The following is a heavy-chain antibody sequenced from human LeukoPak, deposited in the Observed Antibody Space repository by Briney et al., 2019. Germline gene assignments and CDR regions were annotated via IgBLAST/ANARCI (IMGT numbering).Heavy chain of an antibody. V-gene: IGHV3-21*01. D-gene: IGHD6-13*01. CDR2: ISSSSSYI. Sequence: GGSLRLSCAASGFTFSNCGIHWVRQAPGKGLEWVSSISSSSSYIYYADSVKGRFTISRDNAKNSLYLQMNSLRAEDTAVYYCAGYIAAAGTGYDYWGQGTLVTVSS. CDR1: GFTFSNCG. J-gene: IGHJ4*02. CDR3: AGYIAAAGTGYDY.